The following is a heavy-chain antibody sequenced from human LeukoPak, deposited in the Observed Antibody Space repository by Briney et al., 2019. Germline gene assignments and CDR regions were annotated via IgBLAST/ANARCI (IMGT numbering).Heavy chain of an antibody. CDR3: ARDQDGVGTTIDF. CDR2: INGDGSGT. CDR1: GFTFSPYW. J-gene: IGHJ4*02. D-gene: IGHD1/OR15-1a*01. V-gene: IGHV3-74*01. Sequence: GGSLRLSCAASGFTFSPYWMHWVRHAPGKGLVWVARINGDGSGTWYADSVKGRFTISRDNARNTLSLQMNSLRAEDTALYYCARDQDGVGTTIDFWGQGTLVTVSS.